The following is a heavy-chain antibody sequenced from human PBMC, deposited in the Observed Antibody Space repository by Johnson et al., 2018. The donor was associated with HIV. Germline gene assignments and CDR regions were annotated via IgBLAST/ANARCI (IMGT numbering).Heavy chain of an antibody. J-gene: IGHJ3*02. CDR3: ARIGAWQLHRAFDI. CDR2: IYSGGST. Sequence: EVQLVESGGGLVQPGGYLRLSCAASGFTVSSNYMSWVRQAPGKGLEWVSIIYSGGSTYYTDSVKGRFTISRDNSKNTLYLQMNSLRAEDTAVYYCARIGAWQLHRAFDIWGQGTMVTVSS. D-gene: IGHD2-15*01. V-gene: IGHV3-66*02. CDR1: GFTVSSNY.